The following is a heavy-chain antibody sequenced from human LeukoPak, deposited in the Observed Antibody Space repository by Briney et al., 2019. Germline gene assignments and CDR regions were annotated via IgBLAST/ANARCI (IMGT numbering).Heavy chain of an antibody. V-gene: IGHV4-34*01. CDR1: GGSFSGYY. J-gene: IGHJ3*02. D-gene: IGHD3-10*01. CDR3: ARVRILWFGELDAFDI. CDR2: INHRGST. Sequence: SETLSLTCAVYGGSFSGYYWSWIRQPPGKGLEWIGEINHRGSTNYNPSLKSRVTISVDTSKNQFSLKLSSVTAADTAVYYCARVRILWFGELDAFDIWGQGTMVTVSS.